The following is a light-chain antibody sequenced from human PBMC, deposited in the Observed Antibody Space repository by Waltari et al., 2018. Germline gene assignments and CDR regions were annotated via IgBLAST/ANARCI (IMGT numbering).Light chain of an antibody. CDR1: SSDVGSYNL. V-gene: IGLV2-23*02. CDR3: CSYAGSSTFERV. Sequence: QSALTQPASVSGSPGQSITISCTGTSSDVGSYNLVSWYQQHPGKAPKLMIYEVSKRPSGVSNRCSGSKSGNTASLTISGLQAEDEADYYCCSYAGSSTFERVFGGGTKLTVL. J-gene: IGLJ3*02. CDR2: EVS.